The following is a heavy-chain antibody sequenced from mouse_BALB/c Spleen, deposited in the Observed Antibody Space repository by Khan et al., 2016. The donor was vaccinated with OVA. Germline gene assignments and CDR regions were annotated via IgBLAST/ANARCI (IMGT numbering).Heavy chain of an antibody. V-gene: IGHV5-15*02. CDR1: GFTFSDYG. Sequence: EVELVESGGGLVQPGGSRKLSCAASGFTFSDYGMAWIRQGPGKGPEWITFISSLAYNFYYADPVTGRFTISRENAKQTLYLELHSLRSEDTAIYDCARGGTGGFAYWGQGTLVTVSA. CDR3: ARGGTGGFAY. CDR2: ISSLAYNF. D-gene: IGHD3-1*01. J-gene: IGHJ3*01.